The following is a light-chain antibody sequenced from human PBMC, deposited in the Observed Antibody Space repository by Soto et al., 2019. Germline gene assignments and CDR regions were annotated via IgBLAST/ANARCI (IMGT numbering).Light chain of an antibody. CDR1: QSISSW. J-gene: IGKJ1*01. V-gene: IGKV1-5*01. Sequence: DIQMTQSPSTLSASVGARVPITCRASQSISSWLAWYQQKPGKAPKLLIYDASSLESGVPSRSSGSGSGTEFTLTISSLQPDDFATYYCQQYNSYTWTFGQGTKVDI. CDR2: DAS. CDR3: QQYNSYTWT.